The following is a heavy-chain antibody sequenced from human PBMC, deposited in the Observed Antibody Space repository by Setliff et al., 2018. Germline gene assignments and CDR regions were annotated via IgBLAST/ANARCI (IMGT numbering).Heavy chain of an antibody. D-gene: IGHD3-3*01. Sequence: GASVKVSCKASGYIFTGYYMHWVRQAPGQGLEWMGWINAGNGNTKYSQKFQGRVTITRDTSASTAYMELSSLRSEDTAVYYCARDTYIGDFWSGYYIQGRFDPWGQGTLVTVSS. CDR1: GYIFTGYY. CDR2: INAGNGNT. J-gene: IGHJ5*02. V-gene: IGHV1-3*01. CDR3: ARDTYIGDFWSGYYIQGRFDP.